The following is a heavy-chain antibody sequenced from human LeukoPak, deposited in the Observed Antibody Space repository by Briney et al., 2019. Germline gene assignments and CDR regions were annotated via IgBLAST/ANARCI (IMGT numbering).Heavy chain of an antibody. CDR2: ISSSGSTI. D-gene: IGHD6-13*01. CDR1: GFTFSSYE. V-gene: IGHV3-48*03. CDR3: ARWYSSSWYTPYFDY. J-gene: IGHJ4*02. Sequence: GGSLRLSCAASGFTFSSYEMNWVRQAPGKGLEWVSYISSSGSTIYYADSVKGRFTISRDNAKNSLYLQLNSLRAEDTAVYYCARWYSSSWYTPYFDYWGQRTLVTVSS.